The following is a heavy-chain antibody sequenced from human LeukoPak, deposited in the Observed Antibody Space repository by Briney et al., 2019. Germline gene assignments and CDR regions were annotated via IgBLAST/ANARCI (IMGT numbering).Heavy chain of an antibody. Sequence: GGSLRLSCAASGFTFSNYWIHWVRQAPGKGLVWVSRIDSAGSITTYADSVKGRFTISRDNAEKTLYLQMNSLRVEDTAVYYCVRSAFHAGSGNYYDYWGQGTLVTVSS. V-gene: IGHV3-74*03. CDR2: IDSAGSIT. J-gene: IGHJ4*02. D-gene: IGHD3-22*01. CDR1: GFTFSNYW. CDR3: VRSAFHAGSGNYYDY.